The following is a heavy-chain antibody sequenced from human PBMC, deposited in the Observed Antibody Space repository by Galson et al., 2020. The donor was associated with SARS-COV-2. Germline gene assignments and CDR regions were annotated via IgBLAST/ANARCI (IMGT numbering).Heavy chain of an antibody. Sequence: GGSLRLSCAASGFTFHDHAMTWVRQAPVKGLEWLSSISGSGGSTYYADSVKGRFTISRDSSQNTVFLHMDSLRAEDTALYFCARVHSSSWYLSPSSYYFDFWGQGTLVTVSS. CDR1: GFTFHDHA. V-gene: IGHV3-23*01. D-gene: IGHD6-13*01. CDR2: ISGSGGST. J-gene: IGHJ4*02. CDR3: ARVHSSSWYLSPSSYYFDF.